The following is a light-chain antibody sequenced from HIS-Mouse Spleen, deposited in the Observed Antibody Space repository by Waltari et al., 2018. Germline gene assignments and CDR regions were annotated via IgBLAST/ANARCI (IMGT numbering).Light chain of an antibody. Sequence: QSALTQPASVSGSPGQSITISCTGTSSDVGGYNYFPWYHQHPGKAPKLMIYDVSNRPSGVSNRFSGSKSGNTASLTISGLQAEDEADYYCSSYTSSSTLEVVFGGGTKLTVL. CDR2: DVS. CDR3: SSYTSSSTLEVV. J-gene: IGLJ2*01. CDR1: SSDVGGYNY. V-gene: IGLV2-14*03.